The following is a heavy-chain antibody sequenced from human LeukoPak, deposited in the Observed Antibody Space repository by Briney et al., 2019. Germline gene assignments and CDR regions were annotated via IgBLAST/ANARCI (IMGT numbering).Heavy chain of an antibody. V-gene: IGHV5-51*01. CDR1: GYGFTSYW. D-gene: IGHD6-13*01. CDR2: IYSGDSDT. J-gene: IGHJ4*02. CDR3: ARPSYSSSWSPSFIDY. Sequence: GESLKICCKGSGYGFTSYWIDWVRQMPGKGLEWMGIIYSGDSDTRYSPSFQGQVTISADKSISTAYLQWSSLKASDTAMYYCARPSYSSSWSPSFIDYWGQGTLVTVSS.